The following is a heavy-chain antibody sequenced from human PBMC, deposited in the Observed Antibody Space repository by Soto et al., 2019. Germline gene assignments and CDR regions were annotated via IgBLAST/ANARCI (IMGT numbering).Heavy chain of an antibody. CDR1: GGSISSSSYY. Sequence: SETLSLTCTVSGGSISSSSYYWGWIRQPPGKGLEWIGSINHSGSTNYNPSLKSRVTISVDTSKNQFSLKLSSVTAADTAVYYCAGRYCSTTNCPRAFDIWGQGTMVTVSS. V-gene: IGHV4-39*07. CDR3: AGRYCSTTNCPRAFDI. J-gene: IGHJ3*02. CDR2: INHSGST. D-gene: IGHD2-2*01.